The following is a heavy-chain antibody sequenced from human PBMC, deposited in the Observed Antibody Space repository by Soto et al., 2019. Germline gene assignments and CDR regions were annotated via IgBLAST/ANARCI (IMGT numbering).Heavy chain of an antibody. CDR1: GGTFSSYS. CDR3: ARGERQWPDGNDI. V-gene: IGHV1-69*13. J-gene: IGHJ3*02. Sequence: ASVNVSCKSSGGTFSSYSISWVRQAPGQGLEWMGGIIPIFGTANYAQKFQGRVTITADESTSTAYMELSSLRSEDTAVYYCARGERQWPDGNDIWGQGTMVTVSS. D-gene: IGHD6-19*01. CDR2: IIPIFGTA.